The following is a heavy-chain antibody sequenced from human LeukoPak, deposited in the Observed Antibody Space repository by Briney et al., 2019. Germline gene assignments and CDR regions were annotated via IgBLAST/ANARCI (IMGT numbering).Heavy chain of an antibody. CDR2: MNPNSANT. V-gene: IGHV1-8*01. J-gene: IGHJ4*02. CDR1: GYTFTSYD. D-gene: IGHD3-10*01. CDR3: ARVGTPRSIHGSESDY. Sequence: ASVKVSCKASGYTFTSYDINWVRQATGQGLEWMGWMNPNSANTGYAQKFQGRVTITRDTSISTAYMELSSLRSEDTAVYYCARVGTPRSIHGSESDYWGQGTLVTVSS.